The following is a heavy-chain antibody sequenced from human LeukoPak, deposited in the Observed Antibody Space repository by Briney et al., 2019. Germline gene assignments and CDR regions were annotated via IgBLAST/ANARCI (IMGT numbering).Heavy chain of an antibody. CDR2: MNPNSGNT. V-gene: IGHV1-8*01. CDR3: ARRNYGDSRRWVDP. J-gene: IGHJ5*02. CDR1: RYTFTSYD. Sequence: ASVKVSCKASRYTFTSYDINWVRQATGQGLEWMGWMNPNSGNTGYAQKFQGRVTMTRNTSISTAYMELSLLRSEDTAIYYCARRNYGDSRRWVDPWGQGTLVTVSS. D-gene: IGHD4-17*01.